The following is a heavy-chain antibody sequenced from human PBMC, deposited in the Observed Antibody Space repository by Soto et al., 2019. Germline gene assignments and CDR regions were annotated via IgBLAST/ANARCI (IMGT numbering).Heavy chain of an antibody. CDR3: ARVGIAAAGAFDH. V-gene: IGHV1-3*01. CDR1: VYTFTSYA. Sequence: XSVKVSCKASVYTFTSYAMHWVRQAPGQRLEWMGWINAGNGNTKYSQKFQGRVTITRDTSASTAYMELSSLRSEDTAVYYCARVGIAAAGAFDHWGQGTLVTVSS. CDR2: INAGNGNT. D-gene: IGHD6-13*01. J-gene: IGHJ5*02.